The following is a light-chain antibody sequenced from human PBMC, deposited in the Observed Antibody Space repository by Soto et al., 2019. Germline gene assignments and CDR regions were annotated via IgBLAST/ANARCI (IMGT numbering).Light chain of an antibody. CDR2: DAS. CDR1: QSISRW. J-gene: IGKJ1*01. V-gene: IGKV1-5*01. CDR3: QQYNNYSPTWT. Sequence: DIQMTQSPSSLSASGGDRVTITCRGSQSISRWLAWYQQKPGKAPKVLIYDASRFESGVPSRFSGSGSGTAFTLTISSLQPDDSATYYCQQYNNYSPTWTFGRGTKVDI.